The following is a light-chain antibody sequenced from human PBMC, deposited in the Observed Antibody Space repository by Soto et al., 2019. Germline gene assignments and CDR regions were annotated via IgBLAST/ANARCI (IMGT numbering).Light chain of an antibody. CDR3: QQFHNWPLLT. J-gene: IGKJ3*01. CDR2: GAS. CDR1: QSVTTN. V-gene: IGKV3-15*01. Sequence: EIVMTQSPATLSVSPGERATLSCRASQSVTTNLAWYQQKPGQAPRLLIYGASTRATGVPARFSGSGSGTEFTLTISSLQSEDFAVYYCQQFHNWPLLTFGPGTKVELK.